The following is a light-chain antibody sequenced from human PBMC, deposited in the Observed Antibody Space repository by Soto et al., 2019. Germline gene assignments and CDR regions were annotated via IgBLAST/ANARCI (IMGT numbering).Light chain of an antibody. J-gene: IGLJ1*01. Sequence: QSVLTQPPSASGTPGQSVTISCSGSSSNIGSNSVNWYQQLPGTAPKLLIYGNTNRPSGVPGRFSGSKSGTSASLVITGLQAEDEADYYCQSYENSRTGFYVFGTGTKVTVL. CDR1: SSNIGSNS. CDR3: QSYENSRTGFYV. V-gene: IGLV1-40*01. CDR2: GNT.